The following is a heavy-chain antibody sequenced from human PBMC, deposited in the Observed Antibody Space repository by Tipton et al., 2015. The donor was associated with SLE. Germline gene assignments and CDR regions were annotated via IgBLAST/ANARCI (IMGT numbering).Heavy chain of an antibody. CDR2: VYSTGST. J-gene: IGHJ6*02. D-gene: IGHD2-15*01. CDR3: ARGKLTWRGAIIGADV. Sequence: TLSLTCTVSGDSFSSTAYYWSWIRQPAGKGLEWIGRVYSTGSTTYNPSLESRLTISVDTSKNQFSLRLSSATAADTAVYYCARGKLTWRGAIIGADVWGQGTTVNVSS. CDR1: GDSFSSTAYY. V-gene: IGHV4-61*02.